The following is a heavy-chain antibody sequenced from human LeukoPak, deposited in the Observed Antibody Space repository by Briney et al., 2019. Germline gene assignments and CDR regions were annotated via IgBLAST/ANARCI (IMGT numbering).Heavy chain of an antibody. CDR3: AREVPPITIFGVGYYGMDV. V-gene: IGHV3-11*01. CDR2: ISSRGSTI. Sequence: GGALRLSCAASGFTFSDYYMSGICQTPGKGLEWVSYISSRGSTIYYVYSVKGRFTISRDNAKNSLYLQMNSLRAEDTAVYYCAREVPPITIFGVGYYGMDVWGQGTTVTVSS. CDR1: GFTFSDYY. J-gene: IGHJ6*02. D-gene: IGHD3-3*01.